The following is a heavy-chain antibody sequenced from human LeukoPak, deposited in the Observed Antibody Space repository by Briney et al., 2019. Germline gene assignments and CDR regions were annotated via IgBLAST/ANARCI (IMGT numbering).Heavy chain of an antibody. CDR1: GYTFTSYG. J-gene: IGHJ6*03. Sequence: ASVKVSCKASGYTFTSYGISWVRQAPGQGLEWMGWISAYNGNTNYAQKLQGRVTMTTDTSTSTAYMELRSLRSDDTAVYYCARRGLGEWLPQTDYYYYMDVWGKGTTVTVSS. V-gene: IGHV1-18*01. CDR2: ISAYNGNT. D-gene: IGHD3-3*01. CDR3: ARRGLGEWLPQTDYYYYMDV.